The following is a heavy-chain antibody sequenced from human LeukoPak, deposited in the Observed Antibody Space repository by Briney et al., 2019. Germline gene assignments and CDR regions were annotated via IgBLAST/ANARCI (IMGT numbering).Heavy chain of an antibody. D-gene: IGHD6-13*01. CDR1: GGSISSYY. V-gene: IGHV4-59*01. CDR3: ARGEAPYSSSWSIGFDP. J-gene: IGHJ5*02. Sequence: PSETLSLTCTVSGGSISSYYWSWIRQPPGKGLKWIGYIYYSGSTNYNPSLKSRVTISVDTSKNQFSLKLSSVTAADTAVYYCARGEAPYSSSWSIGFDPWGQGTLVTVSS. CDR2: IYYSGST.